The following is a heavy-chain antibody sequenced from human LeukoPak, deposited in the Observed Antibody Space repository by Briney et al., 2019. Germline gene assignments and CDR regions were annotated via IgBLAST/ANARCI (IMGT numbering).Heavy chain of an antibody. Sequence: SETLSLTCAVYGGSFSGYYRSWIRQPPGKGLEWIGEINHSGSTNYNPSLKSRVTMSIDTSKNQFSLKLSSVTAADTAVYYCARGHIVVVTAAGLNWFDPWGQGTLVTVSS. CDR3: ARGHIVVVTAAGLNWFDP. D-gene: IGHD2-21*02. CDR1: GGSFSGYY. V-gene: IGHV4-34*01. J-gene: IGHJ5*02. CDR2: INHSGST.